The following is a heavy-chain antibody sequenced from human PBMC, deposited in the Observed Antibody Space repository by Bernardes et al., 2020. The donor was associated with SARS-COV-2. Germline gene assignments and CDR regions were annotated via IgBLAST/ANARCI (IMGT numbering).Heavy chain of an antibody. CDR2: ISAYNGNT. Sequence: ASLKVSCKASGYTFTSYGISWVRRAPGQGLEWMGWISAYNGNTNYAQKLQGRVTMTPDTSTSTAYMELRSLRSDDTAVYYCARDRAVSVAGTEAVIYYYYYGMDVWGQGTTVTVSS. D-gene: IGHD6-19*01. J-gene: IGHJ6*02. CDR3: ARDRAVSVAGTEAVIYYYYYGMDV. V-gene: IGHV1-18*01. CDR1: GYTFTSYG.